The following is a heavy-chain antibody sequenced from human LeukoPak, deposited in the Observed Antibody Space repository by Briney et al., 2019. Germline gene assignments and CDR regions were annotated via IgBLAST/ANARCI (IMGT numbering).Heavy chain of an antibody. CDR2: ISAYNGNT. J-gene: IGHJ4*02. CDR3: ARGGTYGGNLGYYFDY. Sequence: GASVRVSCTASGYTFTSYGISWVRQAPGQGLEWMGWISAYNGNTNYAQKLQGRVTMTTDTSTSTAYMELRSLRSDDTAVYYCARGGTYGGNLGYYFDYWGQGTLVTVSS. V-gene: IGHV1-18*01. D-gene: IGHD4-23*01. CDR1: GYTFTSYG.